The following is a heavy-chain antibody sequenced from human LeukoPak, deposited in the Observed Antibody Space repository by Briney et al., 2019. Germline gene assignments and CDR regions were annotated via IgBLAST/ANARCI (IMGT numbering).Heavy chain of an antibody. D-gene: IGHD3-22*01. CDR1: GYTFTSYG. CDR2: ISAYNGST. CDR3: ARRGTYYYDSSGYQAFDY. V-gene: IGHV1-18*01. Sequence: ASVKVFCKASGYTFTSYGISWVRQAPGQGLEWMGWISAYNGSTNYAQKLQGRVTMTTDTSTSTAYMELGSLRSDDTAVYYCARRGTYYYDSSGYQAFDYWGQGTLVTVSS. J-gene: IGHJ4*02.